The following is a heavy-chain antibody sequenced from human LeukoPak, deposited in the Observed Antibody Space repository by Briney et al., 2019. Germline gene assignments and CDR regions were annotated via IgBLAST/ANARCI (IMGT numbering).Heavy chain of an antibody. CDR1: GGTFSSYA. V-gene: IGHV1-69*04. CDR3: AREEVAVAGTSAFDS. J-gene: IGHJ3*02. CDR2: IIPIFGIA. D-gene: IGHD6-19*01. Sequence: ASVKVSCKASGGTFSSYAISWVRQAPGQGLEWMGRIIPIFGIANYAQKFQGRVTITADKSTSTAYMELSSLRSEDTAVYYCAREEVAVAGTSAFDSWGQGTMVTVSS.